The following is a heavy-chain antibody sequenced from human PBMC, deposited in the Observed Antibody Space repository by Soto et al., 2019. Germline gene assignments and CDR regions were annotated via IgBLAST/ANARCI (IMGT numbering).Heavy chain of an antibody. Sequence: PWGSLRLSCAVSGFIFSDYYMSWIRQAPGKGLEWVSYISSRGDIIYYADSVKGRFTISRDNAKNSLYLQMNSLRAEDTAVYYCARDLGYYDSSGYFDYRGQGTLVTVS. J-gene: IGHJ4*02. CDR2: ISSRGDII. V-gene: IGHV3-11*01. D-gene: IGHD3-22*01. CDR3: ARDLGYYDSSGYFDY. CDR1: GFIFSDYY.